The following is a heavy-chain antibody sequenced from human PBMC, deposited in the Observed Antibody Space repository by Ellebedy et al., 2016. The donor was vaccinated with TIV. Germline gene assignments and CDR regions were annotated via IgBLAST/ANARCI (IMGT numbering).Heavy chain of an antibody. J-gene: IGHJ6*02. V-gene: IGHV4-61*01. D-gene: IGHD1-26*01. Sequence: SETLSLTCTVSGGSISSSSYYWSWIRQPPGKGLEWIGYIYYSGSTNYNPSLKSGVTVSVDTSKNQFSLKLSSVTAADTAVYYCARDLGSSYYRDGGGMDVWGQGTTVTVSS. CDR3: ARDLGSSYYRDGGGMDV. CDR1: GGSISSSSYY. CDR2: IYYSGST.